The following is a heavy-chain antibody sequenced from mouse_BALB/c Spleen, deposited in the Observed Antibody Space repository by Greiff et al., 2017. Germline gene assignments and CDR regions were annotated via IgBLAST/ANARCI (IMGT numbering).Heavy chain of an antibody. CDR2: IYPGSGST. CDR1: GYTFTDYV. V-gene: IGHV1-55*01. CDR3: QVWFAY. Sequence: VQLQQSGPELVKPGASVKMSCKASGYTFTDYVISWVKQRTGQGLEWIGEIYPGSGSTNYDEKFKSKATLTVDTSSSTAYMQLSSLTSEDSAVYYCQVWFAYWGQGTLVTVSA. J-gene: IGHJ3*01.